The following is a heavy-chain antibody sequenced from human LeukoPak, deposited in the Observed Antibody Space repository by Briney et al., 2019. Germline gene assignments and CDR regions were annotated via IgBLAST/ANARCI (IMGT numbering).Heavy chain of an antibody. J-gene: IGHJ6*02. CDR1: GGSISSGGYY. Sequence: SETLSLTRSVSGGSISSGGYYWSWIRQHPGKGLEWIGYIYYSGSTYYNPSLKSRVTISVDTSKNQFSLKLSSVTAADTAVYYCARDRGGEHGPFSYYYGMDVWGQGTTVTVSS. CDR2: IYYSGST. CDR3: ARDRGGEHGPFSYYYGMDV. V-gene: IGHV4-31*03. D-gene: IGHD4-17*01.